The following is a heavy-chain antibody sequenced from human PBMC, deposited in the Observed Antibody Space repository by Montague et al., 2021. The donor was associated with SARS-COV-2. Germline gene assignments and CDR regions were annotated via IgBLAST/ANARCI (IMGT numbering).Heavy chain of an antibody. V-gene: IGHV3-23*03. J-gene: IGHJ4*02. CDR2: IYSGGSST. D-gene: IGHD3-22*01. Sequence: SLSLSCAASGFTFNSYAMSWVRQAPGKGLEWVSLIYSGGSSTYYADSVKGRFTISRDNSKNTLYLQMNSMIAEDTAVYYCAKTHRYYNRNFDYWGQGTLVTVSS. CDR3: AKTHRYYNRNFDY. CDR1: GFTFNSYA.